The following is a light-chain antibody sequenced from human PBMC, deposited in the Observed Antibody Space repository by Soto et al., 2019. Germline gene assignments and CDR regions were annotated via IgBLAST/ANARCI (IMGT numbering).Light chain of an antibody. V-gene: IGKV3-20*01. CDR3: QQYNNWPRT. Sequence: EIVLTQSPGILSLSPGERGTLSCRAGQSISSNYLAWYQQKPGQAPRLLVYGASRRATGIPDRFSGSGSGTDFTLTINRLEPEDFAVYYCQQYNNWPRTFGQGTKVEIK. CDR2: GAS. CDR1: QSISSNY. J-gene: IGKJ1*01.